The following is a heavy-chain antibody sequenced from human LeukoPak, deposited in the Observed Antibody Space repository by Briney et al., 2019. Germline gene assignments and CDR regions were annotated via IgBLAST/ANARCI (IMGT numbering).Heavy chain of an antibody. Sequence: SGPTLLNPTQTLTLTCTFSGFSFSTHGVGVGWIRQPPGKALEWLALLRWDDVKRYSPSLKSRLSITRDTSKTQVVLSMTNMDPLDTATYYCARRRVATNPYYFDYWGQGIPVTVSS. CDR2: LRWDDVK. J-gene: IGHJ4*02. V-gene: IGHV2-5*02. CDR3: ARRRVATNPYYFDY. CDR1: GFSFSTHGVG. D-gene: IGHD3-10*01.